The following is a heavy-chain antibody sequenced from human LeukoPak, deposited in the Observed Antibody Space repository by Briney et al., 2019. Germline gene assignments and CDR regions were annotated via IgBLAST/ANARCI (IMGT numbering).Heavy chain of an antibody. CDR2: INQDGTEK. Sequence: GGSLRLSCAASGFIFSSYWMMWVRQAPGKELEWVANINQDGTEKYLVDSVKGRFTISRDNAKNSLYLQMSSLTAEDTALYYCAKYLGYAFDIWGQGTLVTVSS. CDR1: GFIFSSYW. CDR3: AKYLGYAFDI. D-gene: IGHD2-2*01. J-gene: IGHJ3*02. V-gene: IGHV3-7*01.